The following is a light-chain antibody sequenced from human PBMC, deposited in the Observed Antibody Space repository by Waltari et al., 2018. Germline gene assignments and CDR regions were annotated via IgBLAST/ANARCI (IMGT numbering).Light chain of an antibody. CDR3: AAWDVSLNALI. Sequence: QSALTQPPPVSGAPRQRGTIPCPGSSSNIGDSAVYWYQQFPGKSPKLVIYYDDLLPSGVSDRFSGSKSGSSASLAISGLQSEDEALYFCAAWDVSLNALIFGGGTKLTVL. V-gene: IGLV1-36*01. CDR1: SSNIGDSA. J-gene: IGLJ2*01. CDR2: YDD.